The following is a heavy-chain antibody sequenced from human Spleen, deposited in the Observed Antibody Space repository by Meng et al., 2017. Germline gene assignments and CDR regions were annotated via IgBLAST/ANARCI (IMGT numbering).Heavy chain of an antibody. J-gene: IGHJ4*02. CDR3: ARDEDISAAGKLFGDY. Sequence: QGQLVQAGAEVKKPGALGKVSCKPSGYNFPDDWLHWVRRAPGQGLEWMGRIDPKSGDTHYAQRFQGRVTMTSDTSISTVYMELNGLRSDDTAVYYCARDEDISAAGKLFGDYWGQGTLVTVSS. V-gene: IGHV1-2*06. D-gene: IGHD6-13*01. CDR2: IDPKSGDT. CDR1: GYNFPDDW.